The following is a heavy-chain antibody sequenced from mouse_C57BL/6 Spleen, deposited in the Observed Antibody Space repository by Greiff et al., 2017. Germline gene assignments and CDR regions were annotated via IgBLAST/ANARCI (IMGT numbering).Heavy chain of an antibody. D-gene: IGHD2-5*01. CDR1: GFTFSDYG. CDR2: ISSGCSTI. J-gene: IGHJ4*01. CDR3: ARDSNFYAMDY. Sequence: EVQVVESGGGLVKPGGSLKLSCAASGFTFSDYGMHWVRQAPEQGLEWVAYISSGCSTIYYADTVKGRFTFSRDKANNTLFLQMTSLRSEDTAMYYCARDSNFYAMDYWGQGTSVTVSS. V-gene: IGHV5-17*01.